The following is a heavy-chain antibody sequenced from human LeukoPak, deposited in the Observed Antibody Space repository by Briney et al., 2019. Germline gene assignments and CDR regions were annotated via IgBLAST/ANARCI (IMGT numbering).Heavy chain of an antibody. V-gene: IGHV4-39*02. J-gene: IGHJ4*02. CDR2: IYYTGST. CDR3: ARDGPRGIAAAGMDY. Sequence: PSETLSLTCSVSGASISGGTYYWGWIRQPPGKGLEWIGSIYYTGSTYDNPSLKSRVTISVDTSKNQFSLKLSSVTAADTAVYYCARDGPRGIAAAGMDYWGQGTLVTVSS. D-gene: IGHD6-13*01. CDR1: GASISGGTYY.